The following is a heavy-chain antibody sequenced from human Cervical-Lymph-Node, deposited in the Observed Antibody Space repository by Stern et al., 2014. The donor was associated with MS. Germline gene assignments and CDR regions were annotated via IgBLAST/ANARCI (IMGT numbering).Heavy chain of an antibody. CDR1: GYTFTNNW. D-gene: IGHD1-1*01. J-gene: IGHJ6*02. V-gene: IGHV5-51*04. Sequence: EVQLVESGAEVKKPGESLKISCTGSGYTFTNNWIAWVRQLPGKGLEWMGIIYPDDSDIRSSPSFQGQVTISAAKPSRNADPHCGSLKAADSAVYYWARPPPRRKWDDPNYGMDVWGQGTTVTVSS. CDR3: ARPPPRRKWDDPNYGMDV. CDR2: IYPDDSDI.